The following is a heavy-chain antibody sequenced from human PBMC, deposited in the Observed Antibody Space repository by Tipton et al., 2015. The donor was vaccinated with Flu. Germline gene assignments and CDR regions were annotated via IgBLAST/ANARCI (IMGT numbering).Heavy chain of an antibody. D-gene: IGHD3-16*02. V-gene: IGHV4-59*01. Sequence: LRLSCTVSGGSISSYYWSWIRQPPGKGLEWIGYIYYSGSTNYNPSLKSRVTISVDTSKNQFSLKLSSVTAADTAVYYCARELVYYDYVWGSYRYVRYFDYWGQGTLVTVSS. CDR3: ARELVYYDYVWGSYRYVRYFDY. CDR1: GGSISSYY. J-gene: IGHJ4*02. CDR2: IYYSGST.